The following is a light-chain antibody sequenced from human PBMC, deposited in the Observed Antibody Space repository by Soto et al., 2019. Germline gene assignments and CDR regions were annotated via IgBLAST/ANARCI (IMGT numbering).Light chain of an antibody. Sequence: QSALTQPASVSGSPGQSITISCTGTSSDVGGYNSVSWYQHHPGKAPKLMIYDVSNRPSGVSNRFSGSKSGNTASLTISGLQAEDEADYDCSSYTSSSTLVVFGGGTKLTVL. CDR2: DVS. CDR1: SSDVGGYNS. J-gene: IGLJ2*01. CDR3: SSYTSSSTLVV. V-gene: IGLV2-14*03.